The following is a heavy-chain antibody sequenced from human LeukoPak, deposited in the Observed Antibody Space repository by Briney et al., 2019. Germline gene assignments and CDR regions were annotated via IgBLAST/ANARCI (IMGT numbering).Heavy chain of an antibody. CDR1: GFTFSSYS. V-gene: IGHV3-48*04. J-gene: IGHJ4*02. CDR3: ARGSFGDLQHRQDY. D-gene: IGHD4-17*01. CDR2: ISSSGSAL. Sequence: AGSLRLSCAASGFTFSSYSMMWVRQAPGKGLEWVSYISSSGSALYYADSVKGRFTISRDNTKNSLYLQMNSLRAEDTAVYYCARGSFGDLQHRQDYWGQGTLVTVSS.